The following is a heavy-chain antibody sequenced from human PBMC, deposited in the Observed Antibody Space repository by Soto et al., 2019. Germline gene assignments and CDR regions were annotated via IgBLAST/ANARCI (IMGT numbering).Heavy chain of an antibody. D-gene: IGHD3-10*01. CDR2: ISYDGSNK. V-gene: IGHV3-30*18. CDR3: AKGVRGGDY. CDR1: GFTFSSYG. Sequence: QVQLVESGGGVVQPGRSLRLSCAASGFTFSSYGMHWVRQAPGKGLEWVAVISYDGSNKYYADSVKGRFTISRDNSKNTLYLQMNSLRAEDTAVYYCAKGVRGGDYWGQGTLVTVSS. J-gene: IGHJ4*02.